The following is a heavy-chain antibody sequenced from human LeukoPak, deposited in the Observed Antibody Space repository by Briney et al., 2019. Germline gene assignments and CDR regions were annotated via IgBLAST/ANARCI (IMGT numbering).Heavy chain of an antibody. V-gene: IGHV1-2*04. CDR1: GYTFTSYG. CDR3: ARGGELGINTPRH. Sequence: GASVKVSCKASGYTFTSYGISWVRQAPGQGLEWMGWINPNSGGTNYAQKFQGWVTMTRDTSISTAYMELSRLRSDDTAVYYCARGGELGINTPRHWGQGTLVTVSS. CDR2: INPNSGGT. J-gene: IGHJ4*02. D-gene: IGHD7-27*01.